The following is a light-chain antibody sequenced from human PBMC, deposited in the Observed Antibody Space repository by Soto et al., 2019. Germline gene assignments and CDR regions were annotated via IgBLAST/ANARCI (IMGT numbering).Light chain of an antibody. J-gene: IGKJ1*01. CDR1: QSVSSNK. V-gene: IGKV3-20*01. CDR2: GAS. CDR3: QQYGSSPRT. Sequence: EIVLTQSPGTLSLSPGERATLSCRASQSVSSNKLAWYQQKPGQAPRLLIYGASDRATGIPDRFSGSGSGTDFSLSISRLEPEDFVVYHCQQYGSSPRTFGQGTKVEIK.